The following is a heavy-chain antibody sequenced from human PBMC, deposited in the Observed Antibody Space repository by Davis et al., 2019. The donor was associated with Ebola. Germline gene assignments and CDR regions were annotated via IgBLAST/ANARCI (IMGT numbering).Heavy chain of an antibody. CDR1: GYTFTSYG. CDR3: ARGLCSGYECYYYYYGMDV. V-gene: IGHV1-69*13. J-gene: IGHJ6*02. D-gene: IGHD5-12*01. Sequence: SVQVSCKASGYTFTSYGISWVRQAPGQGLEWMGGIIPIFGTANYAQKFQGRVTITADESTSTAYMELSSLRSEDTAVYYCARGLCSGYECYYYYYGMDVWGQGTTVTVSS. CDR2: IIPIFGTA.